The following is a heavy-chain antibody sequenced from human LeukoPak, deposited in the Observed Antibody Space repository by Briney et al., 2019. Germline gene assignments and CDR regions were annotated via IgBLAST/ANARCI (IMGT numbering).Heavy chain of an antibody. Sequence: ASVTVSCKASGYTFTSYGISWVRQAPGQGLEWMGWISAYNGNTNYSQKLQGRVTMTTDTSTSTAYLELRSLRSDDTAVYYCARDQFTPAAFDYWGQGTLVTVSS. CDR2: ISAYNGNT. CDR3: ARDQFTPAAFDY. CDR1: GYTFTSYG. J-gene: IGHJ4*02. D-gene: IGHD6-13*01. V-gene: IGHV1-18*01.